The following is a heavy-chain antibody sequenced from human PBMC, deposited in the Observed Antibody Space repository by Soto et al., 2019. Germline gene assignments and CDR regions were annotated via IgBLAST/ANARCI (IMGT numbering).Heavy chain of an antibody. J-gene: IGHJ6*02. D-gene: IGHD2-2*01. CDR3: AAPKQLSMGYYYGLDV. V-gene: IGHV5-10-1*01. CDR2: IDPSDSYT. Sequence: GESLKISCKGSGYSFTSYWISWVRQMPGKGLEWMGRIDPSDSYTNYSPSFQGHVTISADKSISTAYLQWSSLKASDTAMYYCAAPKQLSMGYYYGLDVWGQGTTVTVSS. CDR1: GYSFTSYW.